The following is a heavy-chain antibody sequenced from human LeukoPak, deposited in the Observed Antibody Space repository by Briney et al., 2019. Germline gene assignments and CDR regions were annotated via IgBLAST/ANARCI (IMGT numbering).Heavy chain of an antibody. Sequence: GGSLRLSCAASGFTFSSYSMNWVRQAPGKGLEWVSSISSSSSYIYYADLVKGRFTISRDNAKNSLYLQMNSLRAEDTAVYYCARDPGDDYVWGSYRYTDYFDYWGQGTLVTVSS. CDR1: GFTFSSYS. D-gene: IGHD3-16*02. CDR3: ARDPGDDYVWGSYRYTDYFDY. V-gene: IGHV3-21*01. CDR2: ISSSSSYI. J-gene: IGHJ4*02.